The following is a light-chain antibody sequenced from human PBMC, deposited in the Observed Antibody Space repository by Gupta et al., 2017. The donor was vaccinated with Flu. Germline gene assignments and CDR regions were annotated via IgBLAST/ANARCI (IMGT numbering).Light chain of an antibody. CDR1: QSVRSRS. CDR2: GAS. CDR3: QHYGHSPHT. V-gene: IGKV3-20*01. Sequence: LYLSLGEKAPPSCVVSQSVRSRSLAWYQQKTGQAPRLLIYGASSRPTGIPDRFSGSGSETEFTLTISRLEPGDFAVYYCQHYGHSPHTFGHGTKVDIK. J-gene: IGKJ3*01.